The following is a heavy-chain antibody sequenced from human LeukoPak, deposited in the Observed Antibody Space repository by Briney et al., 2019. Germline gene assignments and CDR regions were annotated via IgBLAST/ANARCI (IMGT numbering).Heavy chain of an antibody. D-gene: IGHD5-18*01. V-gene: IGHV3-48*02. J-gene: IGHJ4*02. CDR1: RFAFSSYS. CDR3: ARDIKATAEASPDY. CDR2: ISSDSSTI. Sequence: PGGSLRLSCAASRFAFSSYSMNWVRQAPGKGLEWVSYISSDSSTIYYADSVKGRFTISRDNAQSSLYLQMNSLRDEDTAVYYCARDIKATAEASPDYWGQGTLVTVSS.